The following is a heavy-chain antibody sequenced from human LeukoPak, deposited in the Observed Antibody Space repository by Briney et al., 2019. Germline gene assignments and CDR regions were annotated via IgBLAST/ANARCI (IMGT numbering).Heavy chain of an antibody. J-gene: IGHJ4*02. CDR3: AKVGVGATISYYFDY. V-gene: IGHV3-23*01. CDR1: GCTFSSYA. D-gene: IGHD1-26*01. Sequence: GGSLTLSCAASGCTFSSYALSWVRQAPGKGLEWVSAISGSGGSTYYADSVKGRFTISRDNSKNTLYLQMNSLRAEDTAVYYCAKVGVGATISYYFDYWGQGTLVTASS. CDR2: ISGSGGST.